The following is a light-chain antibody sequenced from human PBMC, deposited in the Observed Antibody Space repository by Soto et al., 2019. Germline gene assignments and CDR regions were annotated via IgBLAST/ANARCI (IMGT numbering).Light chain of an antibody. Sequence: EIVLTQSPGTLSLSPGDRATLACRASQSVMTYLAWYQQKPGQAPRLLIYDATKRAAGIPARFSGSGSGTDFTLTISRLEPEDFGVYYCQQYGRSPWTFGQGTKVDIK. CDR2: DAT. CDR1: QSVMTY. V-gene: IGKV3-20*01. CDR3: QQYGRSPWT. J-gene: IGKJ1*01.